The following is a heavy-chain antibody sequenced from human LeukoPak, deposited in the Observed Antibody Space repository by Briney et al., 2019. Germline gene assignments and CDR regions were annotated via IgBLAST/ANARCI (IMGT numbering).Heavy chain of an antibody. CDR1: GFTVSSNY. V-gene: IGHV3-66*02. Sequence: GGSLRLSCAASGFTVSSNYMSWVRQAPGKGLEWVSVIYSSGSTYYADSVKGRFTISIDNSKNTLYLQMNSLRAEDTAVYYCARGGASDYYYYYMDVWGKGTTVTVSS. D-gene: IGHD3-16*01. J-gene: IGHJ6*03. CDR3: ARGGASDYYYYYMDV. CDR2: IYSSGST.